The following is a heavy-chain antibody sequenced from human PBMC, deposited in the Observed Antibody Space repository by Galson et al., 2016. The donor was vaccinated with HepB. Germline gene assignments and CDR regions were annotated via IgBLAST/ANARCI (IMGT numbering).Heavy chain of an antibody. V-gene: IGHV3-9*01. Sequence: LRLSCAASGFNFDAYAMHWVRQAPGKGLEWVSGISWNSGIIDYADSVKGRFTISRDNAKNSLFLQVNSLRAEDTALYYCAKDAASGDLLTPYSPGFDPWCPGTLVTVAS. CDR3: AKDAASGDLLTPYSPGFDP. CDR2: ISWNSGII. J-gene: IGHJ5*02. D-gene: IGHD3-9*01. CDR1: GFNFDAYA.